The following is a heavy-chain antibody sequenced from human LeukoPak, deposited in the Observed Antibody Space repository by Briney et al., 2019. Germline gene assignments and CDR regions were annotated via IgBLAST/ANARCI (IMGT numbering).Heavy chain of an antibody. CDR2: FYYNGRT. Sequence: SETLSLTCAVSGDSITSTSYYWGWLRQPPGKGLEWIGSFYYNGRTYYKSSLKSRLTISVDTSKNQCSLKLTSVTAADTAVYYCARGHRTLGMLSERSWFDPWGQGTLVTVSS. CDR1: GDSITSTSYY. D-gene: IGHD1-1*01. CDR3: ARGHRTLGMLSERSWFDP. V-gene: IGHV4-39*07. J-gene: IGHJ5*02.